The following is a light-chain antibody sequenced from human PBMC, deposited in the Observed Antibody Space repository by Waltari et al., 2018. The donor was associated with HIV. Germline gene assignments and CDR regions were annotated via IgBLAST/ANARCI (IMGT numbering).Light chain of an antibody. CDR3: CSYAGSSTFVV. V-gene: IGLV2-23*02. CDR1: SSDVGSYYL. Sequence: QSALTQPASVSGSPGQSITISCTGTSSDVGSYYLVSWYQQHPGKAPKLMSYEVSKRPSGVSKRFPGAKAGNTASLTISGLQAEDEADYYCCSYAGSSTFVVFGGGTKLTVL. J-gene: IGLJ2*01. CDR2: EVS.